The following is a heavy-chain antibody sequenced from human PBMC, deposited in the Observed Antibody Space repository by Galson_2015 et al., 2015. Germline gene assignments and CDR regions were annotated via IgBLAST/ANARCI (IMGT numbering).Heavy chain of an antibody. D-gene: IGHD3-10*02. J-gene: IGHJ4*02. Sequence: SLRLSCAASGFTFDDYAMHWVRQAPGKGLEWVSGISWNSGSIGYADSVKGRFTISRDNAKSSLYLQMNSLRAEDTALYYCAKDVLGDVRGVPEPLFDYWGQGTLVTVSS. CDR3: AKDVLGDVRGVPEPLFDY. V-gene: IGHV3-9*01. CDR1: GFTFDDYA. CDR2: ISWNSGSI.